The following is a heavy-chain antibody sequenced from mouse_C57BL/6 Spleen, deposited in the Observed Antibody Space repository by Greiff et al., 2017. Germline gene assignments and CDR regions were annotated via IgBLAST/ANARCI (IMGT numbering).Heavy chain of an antibody. J-gene: IGHJ2*01. CDR2: INPYNGGT. Sequence: EVQVVESGPVLVKPGASVKMSCKASGYTFTDYYMNWVKQSHGKSLEWIGVINPYNGGTSYNQKFKGKATLTVDKSSSTAYMELNSLTSEDSAVYYCARWADSSPYYFDYWGQGTTLTVSS. V-gene: IGHV1-19*01. D-gene: IGHD1-1*01. CDR1: GYTFTDYY. CDR3: ARWADSSPYYFDY.